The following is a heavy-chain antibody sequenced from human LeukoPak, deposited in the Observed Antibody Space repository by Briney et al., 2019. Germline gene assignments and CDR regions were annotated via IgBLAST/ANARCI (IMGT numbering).Heavy chain of an antibody. J-gene: IGHJ4*02. CDR2: IDPTSGGT. Sequence: ASVKVSCKTSGYSFTAFYIHWVRQAPGQGLEWMGWIDPTSGGTNYAQKFQGRVTMTRDTSIGTAYIELSRLTSDDTAVYYCATVAAGMGWGQGTLLTVSS. CDR3: ATVAAGMG. D-gene: IGHD6-13*01. V-gene: IGHV1-2*02. CDR1: GYSFTAFY.